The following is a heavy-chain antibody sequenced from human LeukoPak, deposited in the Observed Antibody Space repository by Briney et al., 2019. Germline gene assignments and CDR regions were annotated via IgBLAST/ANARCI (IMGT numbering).Heavy chain of an antibody. CDR1: GFTFSSYW. CDR2: IKQDGSEK. Sequence: GGSLRLSCAASGFTFSSYWMSWVRQAPGKGLEWVANIKQDGSEKYYVDSVKGRFTISRDNAKNSLYLQMNSLGAEDTAVYYCARDPTGYSSSWYTDYWGQGTPVTVSS. D-gene: IGHD6-13*01. J-gene: IGHJ4*02. CDR3: ARDPTGYSSSWYTDY. V-gene: IGHV3-7*01.